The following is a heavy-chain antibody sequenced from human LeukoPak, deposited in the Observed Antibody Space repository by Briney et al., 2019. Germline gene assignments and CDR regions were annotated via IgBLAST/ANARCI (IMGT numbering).Heavy chain of an antibody. D-gene: IGHD3-3*01. CDR2: ISGSSSTI. CDR1: GFTFSGYS. Sequence: GGSLRLSCAASGFTFSGYSMNWVRHAPGKGLEWVSSISGSSSTIYYADSVKGRCTISRDNARNSLYLQMNSLRDEDTAVYYCAATGYNDFWSGYSFDYWGQGTLVTVSS. CDR3: AATGYNDFWSGYSFDY. J-gene: IGHJ4*02. V-gene: IGHV3-48*02.